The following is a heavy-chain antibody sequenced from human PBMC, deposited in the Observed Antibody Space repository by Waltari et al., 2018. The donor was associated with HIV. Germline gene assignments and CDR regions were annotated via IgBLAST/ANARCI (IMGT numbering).Heavy chain of an antibody. V-gene: IGHV3-9*01. CDR1: RLPLDDYA. Sequence: EVQLVESGGGLVQPARSLSLSCAASRLPLDDYALPWVRQAPGKGLEWVSGISWNSGSIGYADSVKGRFTISRDNAKNSLYLQMNSLRAEDTALYYCAKDLAPYGSHGWSLDYWGQGTLVTVSS. D-gene: IGHD6-19*01. CDR3: AKDLAPYGSHGWSLDY. J-gene: IGHJ4*02. CDR2: ISWNSGSI.